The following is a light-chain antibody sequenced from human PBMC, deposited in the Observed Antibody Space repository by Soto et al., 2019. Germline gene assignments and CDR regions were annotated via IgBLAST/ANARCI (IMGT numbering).Light chain of an antibody. CDR1: QSVDSSF. V-gene: IGKV3-20*01. CDR3: QHYVSSVT. J-gene: IGKJ1*01. Sequence: EIVLTQSPGSLSLSPGERATLSCSASQSVDSSFFAWYQQKPGQTPKLPIYGASNRATGIPDTFSGGGSVTDFTLTISRLEPEDFALYYCQHYVSSVTFGQGTKVDIK. CDR2: GAS.